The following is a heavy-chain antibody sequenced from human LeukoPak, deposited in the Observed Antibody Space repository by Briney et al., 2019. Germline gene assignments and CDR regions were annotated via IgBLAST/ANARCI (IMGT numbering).Heavy chain of an antibody. J-gene: IGHJ5*02. CDR3: ARTSIAARLPYNWFDP. V-gene: IGHV5-51*01. Sequence: GESLKISCKGSGYSFTSYWIGWVRPMPGKGLEWMGIIYPGDSDTRYSPSFQGQVTISADKSISTAYLQWSSLKASDTAMYYCARTSIAARLPYNWFDPWGQGTLATVSS. CDR1: GYSFTSYW. CDR2: IYPGDSDT. D-gene: IGHD6-6*01.